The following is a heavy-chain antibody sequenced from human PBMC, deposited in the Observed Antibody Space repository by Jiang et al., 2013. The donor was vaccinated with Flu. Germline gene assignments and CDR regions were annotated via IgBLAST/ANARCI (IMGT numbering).Heavy chain of an antibody. D-gene: IGHD3-16*01. J-gene: IGHJ3*02. V-gene: IGHV1-69*04. Sequence: SGAEVKKPGSSVKVSCKASGGTFSSYAISWVRQAPGQGLEWMGRIIPILGIANYAQKFQGRVTITADKSTSTAYMELSSLRSEDTAVYYCARLEDRLVAFDIWGQGTMVTVSS. CDR1: GGTFSSYA. CDR3: ARLEDRLVAFDI. CDR2: IIPILGIA.